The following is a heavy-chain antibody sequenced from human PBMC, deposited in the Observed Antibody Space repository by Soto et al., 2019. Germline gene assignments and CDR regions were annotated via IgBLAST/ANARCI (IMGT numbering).Heavy chain of an antibody. CDR2: INPNSGGT. D-gene: IGHD4-17*01. Sequence: QVQLVQSGAEVQKPGASVKVSCKASGYTFTGYYMHWVRQAPGQGLEWMGWINPNSGGTNYAQNFQGWVTMTRDTSITTAYMELSRLRSDDTAVYYCATQRDYGDYGAFDYWGQGTQVTVSS. V-gene: IGHV1-2*04. CDR3: ATQRDYGDYGAFDY. J-gene: IGHJ4*02. CDR1: GYTFTGYY.